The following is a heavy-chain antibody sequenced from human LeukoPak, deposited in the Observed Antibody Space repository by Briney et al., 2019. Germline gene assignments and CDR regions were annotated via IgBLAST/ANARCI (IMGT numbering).Heavy chain of an antibody. CDR3: ARESYDSSGYYYVGWFDP. J-gene: IGHJ5*02. V-gene: IGHV1-69*13. D-gene: IGHD3-22*01. CDR1: GGTFSSYA. Sequence: SVTVSCKASGGTFSSYAISWVRQAPGQGLEWMGGIIPIFGTANYAQKFQGRVTITADESTSTAYMELSSLRSEDTAVYYCARESYDSSGYYYVGWFDPWGQGTLVTVPS. CDR2: IIPIFGTA.